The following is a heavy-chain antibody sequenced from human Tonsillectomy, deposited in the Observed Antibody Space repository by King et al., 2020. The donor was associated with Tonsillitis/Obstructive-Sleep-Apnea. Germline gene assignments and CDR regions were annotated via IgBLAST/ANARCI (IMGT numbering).Heavy chain of an antibody. D-gene: IGHD3-10*01. CDR2: IYYSGTT. J-gene: IGHJ4*02. CDR3: ARSLYYYGSGSYYTYYFDY. Sequence: QLQESGPGLVKPSETLSLTCTVSGGSVSSNSYYWNWIRQPPGKGLEWLGYIYYSGTTNYNPSLNSRVTISSDTSKNQFSLKLTSVTAADTAVYYCARSLYYYGSGSYYTYYFDYWGQGTLVTVSS. CDR1: GGSVSSNSYY. V-gene: IGHV4-61*01.